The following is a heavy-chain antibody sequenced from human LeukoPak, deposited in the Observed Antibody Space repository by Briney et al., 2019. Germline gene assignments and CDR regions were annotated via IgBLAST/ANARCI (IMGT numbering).Heavy chain of an antibody. D-gene: IGHD2-2*01. Sequence: GASVKVSCKASGYTFTGYYMHWVRQAPGQRLEWMGWINAANGITKYSQKFQGRVTITADESTSTAYMELSSLRSEDTAVYYCARNSPSSTSYNWFDPWGQGTLVTVSS. CDR2: INAANGIT. J-gene: IGHJ5*02. V-gene: IGHV1-3*01. CDR1: GYTFTGYY. CDR3: ARNSPSSTSYNWFDP.